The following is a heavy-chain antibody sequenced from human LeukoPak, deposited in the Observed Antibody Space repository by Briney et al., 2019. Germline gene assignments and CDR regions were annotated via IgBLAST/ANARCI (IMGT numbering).Heavy chain of an antibody. Sequence: PGGSLRLSCAPSVFTFGTYWMHWVRQAPGEGGVCLSRINSDGSSPIYADSVKGRFTISRDNAKNSLYLQMNSLRPEDTAEYFCAREWASPGIGRYYFDHWGQGTLVTVSS. J-gene: IGHJ4*02. V-gene: IGHV3-74*01. CDR3: AREWASPGIGRYYFDH. CDR2: INSDGSSP. D-gene: IGHD6-13*01. CDR1: VFTFGTYW.